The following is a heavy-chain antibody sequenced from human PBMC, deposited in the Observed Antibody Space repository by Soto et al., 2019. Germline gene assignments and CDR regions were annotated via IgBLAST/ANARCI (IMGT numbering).Heavy chain of an antibody. V-gene: IGHV3-30-3*01. J-gene: IGHJ4*02. Sequence: QVQLVESGGGVVQPGRSLRLSCAASGFTFSGYAMHWVRQAPGKGLEWVAVISYDGSNKYYADSVKGRFTISRDNSKNTLYLQMNSLRAEDTAVYYCARDRGITGILDYWGQGTLVTVSS. CDR3: ARDRGITGILDY. D-gene: IGHD1-20*01. CDR2: ISYDGSNK. CDR1: GFTFSGYA.